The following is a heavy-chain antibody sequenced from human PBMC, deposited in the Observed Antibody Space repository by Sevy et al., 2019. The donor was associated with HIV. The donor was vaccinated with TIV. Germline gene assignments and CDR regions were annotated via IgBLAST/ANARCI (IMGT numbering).Heavy chain of an antibody. CDR2: ISSSGGST. CDR1: GFTFSAYA. Sequence: GGSLRLSCAASGFTFSAYAMSWVRQAPGKGLEWVSCISSSGGSTYYADSEKGRFSMSRDTSKNTLYLQMNSLRAEDTAVYYCATLRGGLYGSGYFQNWGQGTQVTVSS. V-gene: IGHV3-23*01. D-gene: IGHD3-10*01. CDR3: ATLRGGLYGSGYFQN. J-gene: IGHJ1*01.